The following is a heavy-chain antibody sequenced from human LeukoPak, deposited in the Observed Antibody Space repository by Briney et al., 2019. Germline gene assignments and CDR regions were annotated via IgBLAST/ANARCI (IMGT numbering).Heavy chain of an antibody. CDR3: ASGYYYGSSSYYHTGYLDH. CDR1: GGIFSTSA. V-gene: IGHV1-69*05. CDR2: ISPISETP. J-gene: IGHJ4*02. D-gene: IGHD3-10*01. Sequence: ASVKLSCKASGGIFSTSAISWVRQAPGHGLEWMGGISPISETPNYALRFQGRVTITRDESTATAYMELTSLRSDDTAVYYCASGYYYGSSSYYHTGYLDHWAQGTLVTVSS.